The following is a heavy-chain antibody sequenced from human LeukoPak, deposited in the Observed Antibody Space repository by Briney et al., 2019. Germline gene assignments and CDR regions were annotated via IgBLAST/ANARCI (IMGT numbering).Heavy chain of an antibody. Sequence: SETLSLTCTVSGGSISSYYWSWIRQPPGKGLEWIGYIYYSGSTNYNPSLKSRVTISVDTSKNQFSLKLSSVTAADTAVYYCARELLWFGEPNWFDPWGQGTLVTVSS. D-gene: IGHD3-10*01. CDR1: GGSISSYY. CDR3: ARELLWFGEPNWFDP. V-gene: IGHV4-59*01. CDR2: IYYSGST. J-gene: IGHJ5*02.